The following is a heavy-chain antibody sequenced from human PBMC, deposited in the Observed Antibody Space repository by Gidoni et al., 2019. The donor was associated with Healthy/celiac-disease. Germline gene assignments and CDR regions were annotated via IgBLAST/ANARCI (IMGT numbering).Heavy chain of an antibody. Sequence: QVQLQESGPGLVKPSQTLSLTFTVSGGSISSGSYYWSWIRQPAGKGLEWIGRIYTSGSTNYNPSLKSRVTISVDTSKNQFSLKLSSVTAADTAVYYCARDFYYGMDVWGQGTTVTVSS. CDR1: GGSISSGSYY. CDR2: IYTSGST. J-gene: IGHJ6*02. CDR3: ARDFYYGMDV. V-gene: IGHV4-61*02.